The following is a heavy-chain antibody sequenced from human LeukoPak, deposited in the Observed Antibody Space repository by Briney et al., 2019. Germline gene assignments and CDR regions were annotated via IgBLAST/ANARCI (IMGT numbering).Heavy chain of an antibody. J-gene: IGHJ4*02. Sequence: GGSLRLSCAASGFIFDDYAMHWVREAPGKGLEWVSGISWNSNTIGYADSVKGRFTISRDNSKNTLYLQMNSLRAEDTAVYNCAKDRRRDDVLTGSFSDWGQGTLVTVSS. CDR1: GFIFDDYA. D-gene: IGHD3-9*01. CDR2: ISWNSNTI. CDR3: AKDRRRDDVLTGSFSD. V-gene: IGHV3-9*01.